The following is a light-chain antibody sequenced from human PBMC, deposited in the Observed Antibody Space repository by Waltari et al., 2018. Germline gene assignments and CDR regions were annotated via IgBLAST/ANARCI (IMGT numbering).Light chain of an antibody. Sequence: DIVMTQSPDSLAVSLGERATINCKSSQTILYNSNNKNYLAWYQQKPGQPPKLLIYWASTREYGVPDRFSGSGSGTDFTLTVSSLQAEDVAVYYCQQYYSTPYTFGQGTKLEI. CDR3: QQYYSTPYT. J-gene: IGKJ2*01. CDR1: QTILYNSNNKNY. V-gene: IGKV4-1*01. CDR2: WAS.